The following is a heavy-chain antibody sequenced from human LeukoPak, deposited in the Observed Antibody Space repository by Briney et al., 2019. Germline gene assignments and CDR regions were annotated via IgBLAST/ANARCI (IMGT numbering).Heavy chain of an antibody. Sequence: GGSLRLSCAASGFTLSSYAMHWVRQAPGKGLEWVAVISYDGSNKYYADSVKGRFTISRDNSKNTLYLQMNSLRAEDTAVYYCASRTTVNFDYWGQGTLVTVSS. CDR1: GFTLSSYA. CDR2: ISYDGSNK. V-gene: IGHV3-30-3*01. CDR3: ASRTTVNFDY. J-gene: IGHJ4*02. D-gene: IGHD4-11*01.